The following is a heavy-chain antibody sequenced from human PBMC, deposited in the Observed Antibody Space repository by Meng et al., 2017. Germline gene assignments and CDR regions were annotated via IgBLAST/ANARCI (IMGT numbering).Heavy chain of an antibody. J-gene: IGHJ4*02. CDR1: GYTFTGYY. V-gene: IGHV1-2*06. D-gene: IGHD3-10*01. Sequence: QGQLVQSGAEVKKPGAPVKVSCKASGYTFTGYYMHWVRQAPGQGLEWMGRINPNSGGTNYAQKFQGRVTMTRDTSISTAYMELSRLRSDDTAVYYCARDYGSGRIILHFDYWGQGTLVTVSS. CDR2: INPNSGGT. CDR3: ARDYGSGRIILHFDY.